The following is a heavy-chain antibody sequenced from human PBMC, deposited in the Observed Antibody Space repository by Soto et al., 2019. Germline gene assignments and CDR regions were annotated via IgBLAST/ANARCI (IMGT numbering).Heavy chain of an antibody. V-gene: IGHV3-23*01. CDR1: GFTFSSYA. J-gene: IGHJ4*02. D-gene: IGHD6-6*01. CDR2: VGDSGTST. CDR3: AHHQRTTARQLGYFDY. Sequence: EVQLLESGGGLVQPGGSLRLSCAASGFTFSSYAMSWVRQAPGKGLEWVSAVGDSGTSTYYADSVKGRFTISRDNSKNTLYLEMNSLRAEDTAVYYCAHHQRTTARQLGYFDYWGQGTLVTVSS.